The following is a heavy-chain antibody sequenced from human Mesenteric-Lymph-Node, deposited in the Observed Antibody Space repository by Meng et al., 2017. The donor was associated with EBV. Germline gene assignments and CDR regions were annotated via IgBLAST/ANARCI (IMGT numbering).Heavy chain of an antibody. Sequence: QLQEPGPGLGKPSQTLSLTCTVSGGSISSGNYYWNWIRQHPGKGLEWIGYIYYTGHTYYNPSLRSRVTISIDTSKNQFSLSLHSVTAADTAVYYCATNDNYRNDYWGQGTLVTVSS. CDR2: IYYTGHT. D-gene: IGHD5-24*01. CDR3: ATNDNYRNDY. V-gene: IGHV4-31*03. CDR1: GGSISSGNYY. J-gene: IGHJ4*02.